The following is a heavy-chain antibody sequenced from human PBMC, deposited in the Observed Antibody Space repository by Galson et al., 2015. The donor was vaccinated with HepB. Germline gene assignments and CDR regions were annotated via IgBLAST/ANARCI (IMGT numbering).Heavy chain of an antibody. J-gene: IGHJ2*01. Sequence: SLRLSCAASGFTFSSYAMHWVRQAPGEGLEWVAVISYDGSNKYYADSVKGRFTISRDNSKNTLYLQMNSLRAEDTAVYYCARDRYCSGGSCYWYFDLWGQGTTVTVSS. V-gene: IGHV3-30*04. CDR1: GFTFSSYA. CDR2: ISYDGSNK. CDR3: ARDRYCSGGSCYWYFDL. D-gene: IGHD2-15*01.